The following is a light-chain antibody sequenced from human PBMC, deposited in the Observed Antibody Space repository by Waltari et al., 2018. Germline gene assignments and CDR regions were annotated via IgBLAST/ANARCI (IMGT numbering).Light chain of an antibody. Sequence: DMVMNQSPDSLAVSLGERATVQCRSSQSLLFASNNKNYLAWYQQKPGQPPKLLIYWACTRDSVVPNRFSGSGSGTDFTLTISGLQAEDVGVYYGQQEFTTPRAFRQGTKVEIK. V-gene: IGKV4-1*01. J-gene: IGKJ1*01. CDR3: QQEFTTPRA. CDR2: WAC. CDR1: QSLLFASNNKNY.